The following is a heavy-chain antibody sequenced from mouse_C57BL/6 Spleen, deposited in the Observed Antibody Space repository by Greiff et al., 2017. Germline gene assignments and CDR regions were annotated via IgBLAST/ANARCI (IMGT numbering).Heavy chain of an antibody. CDR2: IYPGDGDT. Sequence: VHLVESGPELVKPGASVKISCKASGYAFSSSWMNWVKQRPGKGLEWIGRIYPGDGDTNYNGKFKGKATLTADKSSSTAYMQLSSLTSEDSAVYFCAREGEGAMDYWGQGTSVTVSS. CDR1: GYAFSSSW. V-gene: IGHV1-82*01. CDR3: AREGEGAMDY. J-gene: IGHJ4*01.